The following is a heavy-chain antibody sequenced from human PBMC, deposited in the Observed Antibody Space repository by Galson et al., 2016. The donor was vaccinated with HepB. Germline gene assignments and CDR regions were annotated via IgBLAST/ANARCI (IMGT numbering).Heavy chain of an antibody. D-gene: IGHD5/OR15-5a*01. Sequence: CAISGDSVSSISATWNWIRQSPSRGLEWLGRTYYRSKWYNDYAASVKSRITINPDTSKNQFSLQLNSVTPEDTAVYYCARVVGRGVYDGRFDYWGQGTLVTVSS. CDR2: TYYRSKWYN. CDR3: ARVVGRGVYDGRFDY. CDR1: GDSVSSISAT. J-gene: IGHJ4*02. V-gene: IGHV6-1*01.